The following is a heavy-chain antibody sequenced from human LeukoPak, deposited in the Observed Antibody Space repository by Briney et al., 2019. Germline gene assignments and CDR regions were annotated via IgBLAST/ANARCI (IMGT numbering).Heavy chain of an antibody. J-gene: IGHJ4*02. CDR3: ARVAVTTSADFDY. CDR2: IYYSGST. CDR1: GGSISSYY. D-gene: IGHD4-17*01. Sequence: PSETLSLTCTVSGGSISSYYWSWIRQPPGNGLEWIGYIYYSGSTNYNPSLKSRVTISVDTSKNQFSLKLSSVTAADTAVYYCARVAVTTSADFDYWGQGTLVTVSS. V-gene: IGHV4-59*01.